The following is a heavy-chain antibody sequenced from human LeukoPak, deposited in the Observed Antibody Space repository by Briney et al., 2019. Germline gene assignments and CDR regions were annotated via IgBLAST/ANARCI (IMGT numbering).Heavy chain of an antibody. CDR3: AKDQGVVGSYYY. CDR2: IQYDDSIE. V-gene: IGHV3-30*02. D-gene: IGHD3-10*01. J-gene: IGHJ4*01. Sequence: SGGSLSLFCSASGFTFSTFGMNWVRQAPDKGLEWVAFIQYDDSIEYYADSVKGRFTISRDNSKNTLYLQRNSLRGDDTAVYYCAKDQGVVGSYYYWGAGTLVTVSS. CDR1: GFTFSTFG.